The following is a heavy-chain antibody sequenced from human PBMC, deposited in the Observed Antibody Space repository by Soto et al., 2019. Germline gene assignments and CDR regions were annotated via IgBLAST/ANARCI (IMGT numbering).Heavy chain of an antibody. CDR2: INPSGGST. D-gene: IGHD6-13*01. CDR3: AGFHSSSWYGDY. J-gene: IGHJ4*02. Sequence: ASVKVSCKTSGYTFTNYYMHWVRQAPGQGLEWMGIINPSGGSTSYAQKFQGRVTMTRDTSTSTVYMELSSLRSEDTAVYYCAGFHSSSWYGDYWGQGTLVTVS. CDR1: GYTFTNYY. V-gene: IGHV1-46*03.